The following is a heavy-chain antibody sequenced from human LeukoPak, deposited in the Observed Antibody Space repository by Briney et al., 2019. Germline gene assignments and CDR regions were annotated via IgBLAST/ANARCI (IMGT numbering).Heavy chain of an antibody. CDR1: GFSLSTSGVG. D-gene: IGHD3-9*01. CDR3: AHSNYDILTGYLYYYYMDV. J-gene: IGHJ6*03. Sequence: SGPTLVKPTQTLTLTCTFSGFSLSTSGVGVGWIRQPPGKALEWLALIYWDDDKRYSPSLKSRLTITKDTSKNQVVLTMTNMDPVDTATYYCAHSNYDILTGYLYYYYMDVWGKGTTVTVSS. V-gene: IGHV2-5*02. CDR2: IYWDDDK.